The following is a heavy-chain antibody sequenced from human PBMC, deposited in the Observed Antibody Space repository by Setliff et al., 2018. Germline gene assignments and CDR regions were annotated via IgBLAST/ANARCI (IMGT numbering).Heavy chain of an antibody. CDR3: AGDVFDFRTGQGGP. CDR1: GFAFSKYW. CDR2: ISPDGTIT. V-gene: IGHV3-74*01. J-gene: IGHJ5*02. Sequence: GSLRLSCGASGFAFSKYWMYWVRQVPGKGLVWVSRISPDGTITNYADSVKGRFTISRDNAKSTLYLQMSSLRDEDTAVYYCAGDVFDFRTGQGGPWGQGTRVTVSS. D-gene: IGHD3-3*01.